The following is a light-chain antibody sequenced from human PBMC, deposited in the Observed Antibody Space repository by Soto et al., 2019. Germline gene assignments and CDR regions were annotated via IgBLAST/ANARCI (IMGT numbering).Light chain of an antibody. CDR3: QQYGSSPT. CDR1: QSVSSSY. V-gene: IGKV3-20*01. J-gene: IGKJ1*01. CDR2: GAS. Sequence: EIVLTQSPGTLSLSPGERATLSCRASQSVSSSYLAWYQQKPGQAPRLLIYGASSRATGIPDRFSGSGSGXXXXXXISRLEPEDFAVYYCQQYGSSPTFGQGTKVEIK.